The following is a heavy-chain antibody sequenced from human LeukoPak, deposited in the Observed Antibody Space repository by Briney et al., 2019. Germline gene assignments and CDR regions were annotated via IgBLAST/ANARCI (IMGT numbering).Heavy chain of an antibody. Sequence: TSETLSLTCTVSGGSISSYYWSWIRQPAGKGLEWIGRIYTSGSTNYNPSLKSRVTMSVDTSKNQFSLKLSSVTAADTAVYYCARAFRCSSTSCSYYFDYWGQGTLVTVSS. CDR2: IYTSGST. V-gene: IGHV4-4*07. CDR3: ARAFRCSSTSCSYYFDY. D-gene: IGHD2-2*01. CDR1: GGSISSYY. J-gene: IGHJ4*02.